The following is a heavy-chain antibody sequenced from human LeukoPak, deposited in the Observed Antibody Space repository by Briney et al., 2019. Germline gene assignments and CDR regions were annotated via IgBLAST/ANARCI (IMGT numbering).Heavy chain of an antibody. CDR3: ATVEWDTPHAYFDY. Sequence: SVKVSCKASGGTFSSYAISWVRQAPGQGLEWMGGIIPIFGTANYAQKFQGRDTITTDESTSTAYMELSSLRSEDTAVYYCATVEWDTPHAYFDYWGQGTLVTVSS. D-gene: IGHD3-3*01. CDR2: IIPIFGTA. J-gene: IGHJ4*02. V-gene: IGHV1-69*05. CDR1: GGTFSSYA.